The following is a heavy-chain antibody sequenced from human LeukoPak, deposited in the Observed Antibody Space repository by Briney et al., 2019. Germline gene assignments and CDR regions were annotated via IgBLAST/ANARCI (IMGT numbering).Heavy chain of an antibody. CDR3: AREVGYRSSYYGRFDP. J-gene: IGHJ5*02. CDR2: VNPNNGVP. CDR1: GYTFTGYY. V-gene: IGHV1-2*06. Sequence: RASVKVSCKASGYTFTGYYMHWVRQAPGQGLEWMGRVNPNNGVPNYAQKFQGRVTMTRDTALSTFYMELSSLRSDDTAVYFCAREVGYRSSYYGRFDPWGQGTLVIVSS. D-gene: IGHD5-18*01.